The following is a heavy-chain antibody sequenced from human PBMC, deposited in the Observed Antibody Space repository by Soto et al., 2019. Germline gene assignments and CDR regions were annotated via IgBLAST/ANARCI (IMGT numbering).Heavy chain of an antibody. CDR2: MSSGPTTI. Sequence: EVQLVESGGGLVQPGRSLRLSCAASGFTFSSYSMNWVRKAPGKGLEWVAYMSSGPTTILYADSVKGRFTISGDNARNSLYLQMSSLREEDTAVYYFVRERHCSSTNCYYFDPWGQGTLVTASS. V-gene: IGHV3-48*02. D-gene: IGHD2-2*01. J-gene: IGHJ4*02. CDR1: GFTFSSYS. CDR3: VRERHCSSTNCYYFDP.